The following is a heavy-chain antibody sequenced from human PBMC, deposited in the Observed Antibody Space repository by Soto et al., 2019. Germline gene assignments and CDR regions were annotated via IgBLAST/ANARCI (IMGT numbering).Heavy chain of an antibody. Sequence: GASVKVSCKASGYTFTSYAMHWVRQAPGQRLERMGWINAGNGNTKYSQKFQGRVTITRDTSASTAYMELSSLRSEDTAVYYCARALLIAYDSSGYPDYWGQGTLVTVSS. CDR3: ARALLIAYDSSGYPDY. CDR2: INAGNGNT. D-gene: IGHD3-22*01. CDR1: GYTFTSYA. V-gene: IGHV1-3*01. J-gene: IGHJ4*02.